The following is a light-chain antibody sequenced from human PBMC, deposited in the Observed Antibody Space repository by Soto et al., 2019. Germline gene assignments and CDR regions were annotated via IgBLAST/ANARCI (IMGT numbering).Light chain of an antibody. Sequence: DIQMTQSPSSLSASVGDRVTITCRASRDIGNYLAWFQQKPGKAPKSLIYGASSLQSVVPSKFSCSGGVTDFTLTINSLQPEDSATYFCQQYVSYPITFGQGTRLEI. J-gene: IGKJ5*01. CDR3: QQYVSYPIT. CDR2: GAS. CDR1: RDIGNY. V-gene: IGKV1-16*02.